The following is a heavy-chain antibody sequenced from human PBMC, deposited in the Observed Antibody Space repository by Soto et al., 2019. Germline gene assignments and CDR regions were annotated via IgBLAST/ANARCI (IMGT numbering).Heavy chain of an antibody. V-gene: IGHV4-59*01. CDR1: GGSISSYY. CDR3: ARTPYGDPPHYYYYGMDV. Sequence: SGTLSLTCTVSGGSISSYYWSWIRQPPGKGLEWIGYIYYSGSTNYNPSLKSRVTISVDTSKNQFSLKLSSVTAADTAVYYCARTPYGDPPHYYYYGMDVWGQGTTVTVSS. J-gene: IGHJ6*02. CDR2: IYYSGST. D-gene: IGHD4-17*01.